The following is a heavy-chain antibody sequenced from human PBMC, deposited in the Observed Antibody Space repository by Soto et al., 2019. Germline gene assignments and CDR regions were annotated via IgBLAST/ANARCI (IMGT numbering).Heavy chain of an antibody. V-gene: IGHV1-69*13. CDR3: ATPPGYSYGTHYYYYGMDV. J-gene: IGHJ6*02. D-gene: IGHD5-18*01. Sequence: SVKVSCKASGGTFSSYAISWVRQAPGQGLEWMGGIIPIFGTANYAQKFQGRVTITADESTSTAYMELSSLRSEGTAVYYCATPPGYSYGTHYYYYGMDVWGQGTTVTVSS. CDR2: IIPIFGTA. CDR1: GGTFSSYA.